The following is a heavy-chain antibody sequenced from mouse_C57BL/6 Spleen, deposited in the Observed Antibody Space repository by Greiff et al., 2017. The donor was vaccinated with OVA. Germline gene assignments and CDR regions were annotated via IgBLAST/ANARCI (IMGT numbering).Heavy chain of an antibody. J-gene: IGHJ2*01. D-gene: IGHD2-3*01. CDR3: AREGGYDGYPGGY. CDR1: GYTFTSYW. Sequence: VQLQQPGAELVMPGASVKLSCKASGYTFTSYWMHWVKQRPGQGLEWIGEIDPSDSYTNYNQKFKGKSTLTVDKSSSTAYMRLSSLTSEDSAVYYCAREGGYDGYPGGYWGQGTTLTVSS. V-gene: IGHV1-69*01. CDR2: IDPSDSYT.